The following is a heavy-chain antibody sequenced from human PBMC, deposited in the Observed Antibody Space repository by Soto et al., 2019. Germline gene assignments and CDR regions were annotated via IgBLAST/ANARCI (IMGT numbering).Heavy chain of an antibody. J-gene: IGHJ5*02. CDR3: ARGRGGVVAGFNWLDP. V-gene: IGHV3-48*02. CDR1: GFRFSVFG. CDR2: ISSSSTTI. D-gene: IGHD6-19*01. Sequence: LQESGGDLVQPGGSLRLSCAASGFRFSVFGMNWVRQAPGKGLEWIAYISSSSTTIVYGGSVEGRFTVSRDNVENSLYLQMKSLRDDDTAVYYCARGRGGVVAGFNWLDPWGHGTPVTVST.